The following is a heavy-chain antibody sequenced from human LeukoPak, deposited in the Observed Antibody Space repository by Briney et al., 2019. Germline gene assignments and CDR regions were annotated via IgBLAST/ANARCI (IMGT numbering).Heavy chain of an antibody. CDR2: INPNIGNT. J-gene: IGHJ5*02. CDR3: ARIVGAFGGGPDNWFDP. V-gene: IGHV1-8*01. CDR1: GYTFTSYY. Sequence: GASVKVSCKASGYTFTSYYLNWVRQAPGQGLEWMGWINPNIGNTDYAQQFQGRVTITRNTAISTVYMELRSLRSDDTAVYYCARIVGAFGGGPDNWFDPWGQGTLVTVSS. D-gene: IGHD1-26*01.